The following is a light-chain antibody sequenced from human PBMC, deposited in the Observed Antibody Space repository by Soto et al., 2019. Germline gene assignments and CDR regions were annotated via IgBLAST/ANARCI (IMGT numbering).Light chain of an antibody. CDR3: QQSYSSPPLT. CDR2: DAS. CDR1: QYISRY. Sequence: DIQMPQSPSSLSASVGDRVTITCRASQYISRYLNWYQKKPGKAPKLLIYDASNLQTGVPSRFSGSGSGTDFSLTISSLQPEDLATYYCQQSYSSPPLTFGGGTKVEIK. J-gene: IGKJ4*01. V-gene: IGKV1-39*01.